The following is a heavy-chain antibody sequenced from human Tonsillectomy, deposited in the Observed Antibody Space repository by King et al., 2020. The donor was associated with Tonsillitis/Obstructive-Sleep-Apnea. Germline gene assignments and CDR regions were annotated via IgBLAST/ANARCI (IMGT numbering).Heavy chain of an antibody. Sequence: QLVQSGGGVVQPGGSLRLSCAASGFTFSSYAIHWVRQAPGKGLEWVAVISYDGSNKYYADSVKGRFTISRDNSKNTLDLQMNSLRAEDTAMYYCAREGIYDSSGYADVFDIWGQGTMVTVSS. D-gene: IGHD3-22*01. CDR1: GFTFSSYA. J-gene: IGHJ3*02. V-gene: IGHV3-30*04. CDR3: AREGIYDSSGYADVFDI. CDR2: ISYDGSNK.